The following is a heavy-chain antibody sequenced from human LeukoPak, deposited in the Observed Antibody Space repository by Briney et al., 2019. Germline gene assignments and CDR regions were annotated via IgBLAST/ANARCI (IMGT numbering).Heavy chain of an antibody. CDR1: GSIITSYW. J-gene: IGHJ1*01. CDR3: ARIIGSGSPIQH. V-gene: IGHV5-51*01. CDR2: IYTGDTAT. Sequence: GASLMISSEGAGSIITSYWIGGVRPPPGKGVGRVGIIYTGDTATRYSPSYKGHVTTSAYKSISTAYLQWSSLKASDTAMYYCARIIGSGSPIQHWRQGTLVTVSA. D-gene: IGHD1-26*01.